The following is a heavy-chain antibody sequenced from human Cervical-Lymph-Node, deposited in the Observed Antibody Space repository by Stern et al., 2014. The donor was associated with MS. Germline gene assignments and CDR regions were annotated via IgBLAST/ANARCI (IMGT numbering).Heavy chain of an antibody. CDR2: INPSYGIT. D-gene: IGHD4-11*01. CDR1: RYTYTSYN. J-gene: IGHJ4*02. V-gene: IGHV1-46*01. Sequence: VQLVESGGEVKKPGASVKVSCKAFRYTYTSYNIHWGRQAPGQGLEWMGIINPSYGITNYTQKFQGRVTMTRDTSTGTVYMELSSLRSDDTAVYYCAISNSDDYWGQGTLVTVSS. CDR3: AISNSDDY.